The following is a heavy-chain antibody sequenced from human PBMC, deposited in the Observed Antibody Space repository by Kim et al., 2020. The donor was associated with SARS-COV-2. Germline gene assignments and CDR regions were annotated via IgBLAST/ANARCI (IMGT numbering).Heavy chain of an antibody. CDR1: GFTFNSYC. Sequence: GGSLRLSCVASGFTFNSYCMSWVRQPPGKGLEWVAYINKDSSTKYYADSVKGRFTISRDKAKNSVYLQMNSLTDEDTAVYYCARGLLYSFSFRFDYLVQG. V-gene: IGHV3-48*02. CDR3: ARGLLYSFSFRFDY. J-gene: IGHJ4*02. D-gene: IGHD2-21*01. CDR2: INKDSSTK.